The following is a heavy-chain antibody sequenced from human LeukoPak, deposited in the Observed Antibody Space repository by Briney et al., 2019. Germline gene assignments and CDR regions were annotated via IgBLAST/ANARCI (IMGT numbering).Heavy chain of an antibody. CDR2: IRSKTYGGTT. CDR3: TRDVRDCGGGSCFSGEY. V-gene: IGHV3-49*03. D-gene: IGHD2-15*01. Sequence: GGSLRLSCADSGYTFGDEAMSWFRQAPGKGLEWVGFIRSKTYGGTTEYAASVKGRFTISRDHSKNIAYLQMNSLKTEDTAVYYCTRDVRDCGGGSCFSGEYWGQGTLVTVSS. CDR1: GYTFGDEA. J-gene: IGHJ4*02.